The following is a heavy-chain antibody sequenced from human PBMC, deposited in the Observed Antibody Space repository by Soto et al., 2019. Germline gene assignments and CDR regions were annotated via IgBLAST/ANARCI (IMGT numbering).Heavy chain of an antibody. CDR3: AKSGAVQLWVNCFDY. Sequence: PGGSLRLSCAASGFTFSSYGMHWVRQAPGKGLEWVAVISYDGSNKYYADSVKGRFTISRDNSKNTLYLQMNGLRAEDTAVYYCAKSGAVQLWVNCFDYWGQGTLVTVSS. V-gene: IGHV3-30*18. J-gene: IGHJ4*02. CDR1: GFTFSSYG. CDR2: ISYDGSNK. D-gene: IGHD5-18*01.